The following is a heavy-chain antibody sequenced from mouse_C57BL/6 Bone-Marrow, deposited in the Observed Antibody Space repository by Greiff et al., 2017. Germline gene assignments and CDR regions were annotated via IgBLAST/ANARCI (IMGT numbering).Heavy chain of an antibody. CDR1: GFTFSDYY. V-gene: IGHV5-16*01. Sequence: EVQVVESEGGLVQPGSSMKLSCTASGFTFSDYYMAWVRQVPEKGLEWVANINYDGSSTYYLDSLKSRFIISRDNAKNILYLQMSSLKSEDTATYYCARAGTTVVDPLFDYWGQGTTLTVSS. D-gene: IGHD1-1*01. J-gene: IGHJ2*01. CDR3: ARAGTTVVDPLFDY. CDR2: INYDGSST.